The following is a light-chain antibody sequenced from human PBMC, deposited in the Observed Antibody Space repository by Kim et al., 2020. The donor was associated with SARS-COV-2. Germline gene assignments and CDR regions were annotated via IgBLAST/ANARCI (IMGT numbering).Light chain of an antibody. CDR2: GAS. Sequence: PGERATLSCRASQSVRSNYLAWYQQKXGQAPRLLISGASSRATGIPDRFSGSGSGTDFTLTITRLDPEDFAVYYCQQYGSSPLTFGGGTKV. CDR1: QSVRSNY. J-gene: IGKJ4*01. V-gene: IGKV3-20*01. CDR3: QQYGSSPLT.